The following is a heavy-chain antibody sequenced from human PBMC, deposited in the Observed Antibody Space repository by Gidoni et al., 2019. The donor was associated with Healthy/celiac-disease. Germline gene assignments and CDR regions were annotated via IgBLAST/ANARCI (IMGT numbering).Heavy chain of an antibody. D-gene: IGHD2-2*01. CDR1: GFTFSSYR. V-gene: IGHV3-21*01. CDR2: ISSSSSYI. J-gene: IGHJ6*02. Sequence: EVQLVESGGGLVKPGGSLRLSCAASGFTFSSYRMTWVRQAPGKGLEWVSSISSSSSYIYYADSVKGRFTISRDNAKNSLYLQMNSLRSEDTAVYYCARDINDIVVVPAAIGYYYYGMDVWGQGTTVTVSS. CDR3: ARDINDIVVVPAAIGYYYYGMDV.